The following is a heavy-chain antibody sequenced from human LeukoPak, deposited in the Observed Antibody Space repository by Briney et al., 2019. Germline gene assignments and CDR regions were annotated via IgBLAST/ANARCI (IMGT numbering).Heavy chain of an antibody. V-gene: IGHV3-23*01. CDR1: GFTFSTYA. J-gene: IGHJ4*02. CDR3: AKSPVSSCRGTFCYPFDY. CDR2: ISGSDDGT. Sequence: GGSLRLSCAASGFTFSTYAMSWVRQIPGKGLEWVSAISGSDDGTYYADSVKGRFTISRDNSRNTLYLQMNTLRAEDTAVYFCAKSPVSSCRGTFCYPFDYWGQGNLVTVSS. D-gene: IGHD2-15*01.